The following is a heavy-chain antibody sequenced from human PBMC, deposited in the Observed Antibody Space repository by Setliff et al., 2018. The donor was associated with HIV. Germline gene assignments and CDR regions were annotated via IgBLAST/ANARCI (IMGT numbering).Heavy chain of an antibody. J-gene: IGHJ5*02. CDR1: GGTFSNYG. CDR3: ARDFGGYCSSMSCPGLFDP. V-gene: IGHV1-69*05. Sequence: VQVSCKASGGTFSNYGMSWVRQAPGQGLEWMGGIIPISGTANYAQKFQGRVTITTDESTSTAYMELSGLRSEDTAVYYCARDFGGYCSSMSCPGLFDPWGQGTLVTVSS. CDR2: IIPISGTA. D-gene: IGHD2-2*01.